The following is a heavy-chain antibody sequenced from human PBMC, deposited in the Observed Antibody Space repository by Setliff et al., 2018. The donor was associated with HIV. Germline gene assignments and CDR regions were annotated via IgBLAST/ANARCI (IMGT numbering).Heavy chain of an antibody. J-gene: IGHJ4*01. CDR1: GGSFSCYY. D-gene: IGHD6-13*01. Sequence: SETLSLTCAVYGGSFSCYYWSWIRQSPGKDLEWIGEVNHSGDTTYNPSLKSRVTMSVDTSKNQFSLELSSLTSADTAIYYCVRGRDYGSSWSRPFYFDFWGHGNLVPSPQ. CDR2: VNHSGDT. V-gene: IGHV4-34*01. CDR3: VRGRDYGSSWSRPFYFDF.